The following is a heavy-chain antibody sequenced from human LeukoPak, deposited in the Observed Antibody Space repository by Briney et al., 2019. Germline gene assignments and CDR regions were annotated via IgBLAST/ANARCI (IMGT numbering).Heavy chain of an antibody. CDR3: ARGLHLYYYYMDV. V-gene: IGHV3-21*04. CDR1: GFTFSSCG. Sequence: GGSLRLSCAASGFTFSSCGFNWVRPAPGKGLEWVSSIGPTGTDRYYADSVRGRFTISRDNAKNSMYLQMDSLRAEDTALYYCARGLHLYYYYMDVWGKGTTVTVSS. CDR2: IGPTGTDR. J-gene: IGHJ6*03.